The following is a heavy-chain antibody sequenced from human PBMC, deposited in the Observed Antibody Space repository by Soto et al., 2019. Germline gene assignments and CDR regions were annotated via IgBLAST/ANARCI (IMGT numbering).Heavy chain of an antibody. D-gene: IGHD2-15*01. CDR3: ARVRGRLLRFDP. V-gene: IGHV4-30-4*01. CDR1: GGSISSGDYY. Sequence: PSGTLSLTCTVSGGSISSGDYYWSWIRQPPGKGLEWIGYIYYSGSTNYNPSLKSRVTISVDTSKNQFSLELSSVTAADTAVYYCARVRGRLLRFDPWGQGTLVTVSS. CDR2: IYYSGST. J-gene: IGHJ5*02.